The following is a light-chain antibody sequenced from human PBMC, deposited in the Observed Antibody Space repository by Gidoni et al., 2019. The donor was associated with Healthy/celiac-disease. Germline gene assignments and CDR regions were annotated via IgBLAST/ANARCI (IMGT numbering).Light chain of an antibody. CDR1: QSLLHSNGYNY. V-gene: IGKV2-28*01. CDR2: LGS. CDR3: MQALQTPSFT. Sequence: DIVMTQSPLSLPVTPGEPASISCRSSQSLLHSNGYNYLDWYLQKPGQSPQLLIYLGSNRASGVPDRFSGSGSGTDFTLKISRVEAEDVGVYYCMQALQTPSFTFGPXTKVDIK. J-gene: IGKJ3*01.